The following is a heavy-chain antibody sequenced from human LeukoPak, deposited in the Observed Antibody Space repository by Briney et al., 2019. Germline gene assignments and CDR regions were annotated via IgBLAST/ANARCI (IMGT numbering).Heavy chain of an antibody. J-gene: IGHJ4*02. CDR1: GFTFSSYA. D-gene: IGHD4-23*01. CDR2: ISGSGGST. CDR3: ARAPTGPVVTPINEPQFDY. V-gene: IGHV3-23*01. Sequence: GGSLRLSCAASGFTFSSYAMSWVRQAPGKGLEWVSAISGSGGSTYYADSVKGRFTISRDNSKNTLYLQMNSLRAEDTAVYYCARAPTGPVVTPINEPQFDYWGQGTLVTVSS.